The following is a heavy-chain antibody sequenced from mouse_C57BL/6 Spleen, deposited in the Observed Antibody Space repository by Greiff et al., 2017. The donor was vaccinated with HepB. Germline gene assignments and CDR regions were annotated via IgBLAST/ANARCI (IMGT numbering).Heavy chain of an antibody. J-gene: IGHJ1*03. CDR3: ARDGTTVVATRYFDV. D-gene: IGHD1-1*01. Sequence: VQLKESGPGLVKPSQSLSLTCSVTGYSITSGYYWNWIRQFPGNKLEWMGYISYDGSNNYNPSLKNLISITRDTSKNQFFLKLNSVTTEDTATYYCARDGTTVVATRYFDVWGTGTTVTVSS. CDR1: GYSITSGYY. CDR2: ISYDGSN. V-gene: IGHV3-6*01.